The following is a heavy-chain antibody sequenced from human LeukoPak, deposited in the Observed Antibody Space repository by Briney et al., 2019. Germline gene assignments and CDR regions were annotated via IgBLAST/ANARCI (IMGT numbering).Heavy chain of an antibody. Sequence: SETLSLTCAVYGGSFSGYYWSWIRQPPGKGLEWIGEINHSGSTNYNPSLKSRVTISVDTSKNQFSLKLSSVTAADTAVYYCARLRYDILTGYYNFDYWGQGTLVTVSS. CDR3: ARLRYDILTGYYNFDY. CDR1: GGSFSGYY. J-gene: IGHJ4*02. V-gene: IGHV4-34*01. CDR2: INHSGST. D-gene: IGHD3-9*01.